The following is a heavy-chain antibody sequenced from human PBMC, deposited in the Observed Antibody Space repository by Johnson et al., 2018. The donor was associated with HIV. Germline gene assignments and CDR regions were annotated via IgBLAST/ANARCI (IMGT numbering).Heavy chain of an antibody. CDR3: ARAGVGAGAFDI. CDR1: GFTFSSYA. Sequence: VQLVESGGGVVQPGRSLRLSCAASGFTFSSYAMHWVRQAPGKGLEWVSAIGTAGDTYYPGSVKGRFTISRENAKNSLYLQMNSLRAGDTAVYYCARAGVGAGAFDIWGQGTMVTVSS. CDR2: IGTAGDT. J-gene: IGHJ3*02. D-gene: IGHD1-26*01. V-gene: IGHV3-13*01.